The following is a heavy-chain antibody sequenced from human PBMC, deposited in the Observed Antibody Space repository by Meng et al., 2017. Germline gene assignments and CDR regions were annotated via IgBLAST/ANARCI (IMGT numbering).Heavy chain of an antibody. CDR3: AKDRYYHDSSGYYDLDY. Sequence: GESLKISCAASGFTFSSYAMSWVRQAPGKGLEWVSAISGSGGSTYYADSVKGRFTISRDNSKNTLYLQMNSLRAEDTAVYYCAKDRYYHDSSGYYDLDYWGQGTLVTVSS. CDR2: ISGSGGST. V-gene: IGHV3-23*01. D-gene: IGHD3-22*01. CDR1: GFTFSSYA. J-gene: IGHJ4*02.